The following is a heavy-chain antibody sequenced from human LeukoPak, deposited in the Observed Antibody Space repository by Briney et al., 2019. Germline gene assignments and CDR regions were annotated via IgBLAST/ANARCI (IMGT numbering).Heavy chain of an antibody. J-gene: IGHJ5*02. V-gene: IGHV3-30*03. CDR3: ARDDGSGWLAP. CDR1: GFTFSTYG. D-gene: IGHD5-24*01. Sequence: PGGSLRLSCAASGFTFSTYGMHWVRQSPGKGLEWVAVISYEVSNKYYADSVKGLFTISRDNSKNTLYLQLKSLRAEDTAVYSCARDDGSGWLAPWGQGTLVTVSS. CDR2: ISYEVSNK.